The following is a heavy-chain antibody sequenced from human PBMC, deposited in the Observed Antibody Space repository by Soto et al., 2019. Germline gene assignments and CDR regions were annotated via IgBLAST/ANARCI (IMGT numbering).Heavy chain of an antibody. CDR1: GYTFTSYA. J-gene: IGHJ5*02. Sequence: EASVKVSCKASGYTFTSYAMHWVRQAPGQRLEWMGWINAGNGNTKYSQKFQGRVTITRDTSASTAYMELSSLRSEDTAVYYCARDRDSSSSDWFDPWGQGTLVTVSS. D-gene: IGHD6-6*01. CDR2: INAGNGNT. V-gene: IGHV1-3*01. CDR3: ARDRDSSSSDWFDP.